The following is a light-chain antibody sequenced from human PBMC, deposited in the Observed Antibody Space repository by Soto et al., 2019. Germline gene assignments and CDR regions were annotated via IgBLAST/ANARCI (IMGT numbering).Light chain of an antibody. CDR2: AAS. V-gene: IGKV1-39*01. J-gene: IGKJ1*01. CDR3: QQSYSTPRT. CDR1: QSISSY. Sequence: DIQMTQSPSSLSASVGDRVTITCRASQSISSYLNWYQQKPGKPPKLLIYAASSLQSGVPSRFSGSGSGTDFTLIISSLQPEDFATYYCQQSYSTPRTFGQGTKVEIK.